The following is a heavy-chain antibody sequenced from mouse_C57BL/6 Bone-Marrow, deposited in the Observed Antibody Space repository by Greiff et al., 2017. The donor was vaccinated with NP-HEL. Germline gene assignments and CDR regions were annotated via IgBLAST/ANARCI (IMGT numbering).Heavy chain of an antibody. J-gene: IGHJ1*03. D-gene: IGHD1-1*01. CDR3: TRKESSYWYFDV. CDR2: IDPETGGT. CDR1: GYTFTDYE. V-gene: IGHV1-15*01. Sequence: VQLQHSGAELVRPGASVTLSCKASGYTFTDYEMHWVKQTPVHGLEWIGAIDPETGGTAYNQKFKGKAILTADKSSSTAYMELRSLTSEDSAVYYCTRKESSYWYFDVWGTGTTVTVSS.